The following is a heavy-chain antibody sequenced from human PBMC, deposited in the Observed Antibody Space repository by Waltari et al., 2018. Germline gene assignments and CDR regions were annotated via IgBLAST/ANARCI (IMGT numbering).Heavy chain of an antibody. J-gene: IGHJ5*02. CDR3: ARVITMIGVVEGWFDP. CDR2: IYYSGST. Sequence: QLQLQESGPGLVKPSETLSLTCTVSGGSISSSSYYWGWIRQPPGKGLEWIGSIYYSGSTYYNPSLKIRVTISVDTSKNQFSLKLSSVTAADTAVYYCARVITMIGVVEGWFDPWGQGTLVTVSS. D-gene: IGHD3-22*01. V-gene: IGHV4-39*07. CDR1: GGSISSSSYY.